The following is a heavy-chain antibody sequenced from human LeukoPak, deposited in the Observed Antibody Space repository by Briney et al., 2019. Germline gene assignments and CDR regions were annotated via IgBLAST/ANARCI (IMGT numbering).Heavy chain of an antibody. CDR2: IGGSGVST. CDR1: GFSFSSYA. V-gene: IGHV3-23*01. J-gene: IGHJ4*02. CDR3: AKDFNQYGDD. Sequence: PGGSLRLSCASSGFSFSSYAMFWVRQAPGKGLEWVSGIGGSGVSTYYADSVKGRFTISRDNSKNTLYLQMNSLRAEDTAIYYCAKDFNQYGDDWGQGTLVTVSS. D-gene: IGHD4-17*01.